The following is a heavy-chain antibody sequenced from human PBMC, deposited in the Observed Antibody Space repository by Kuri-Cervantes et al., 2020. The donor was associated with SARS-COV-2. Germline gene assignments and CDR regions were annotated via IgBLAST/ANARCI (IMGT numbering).Heavy chain of an antibody. Sequence: ASVKVSCKASGYSFTSFGITWVRQAPGQGLEWMGWISAFNGNTNYAQKFRDRVALTTDTSTSIAYMELWTLRSDDTAVYYCARLDAAVYFGMDVWGQGTTVTVSS. CDR2: ISAFNGNT. CDR3: ARLDAAVYFGMDV. CDR1: GYSFTSFG. J-gene: IGHJ6*02. V-gene: IGHV1-18*01. D-gene: IGHD5-18*01.